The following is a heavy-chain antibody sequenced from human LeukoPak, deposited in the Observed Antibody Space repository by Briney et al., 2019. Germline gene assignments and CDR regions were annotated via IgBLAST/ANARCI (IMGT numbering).Heavy chain of an antibody. CDR3: ARGGGYRLDY. Sequence: QPGGSLRLSCAASGFTSRGYGMHWVRQTPGKGLEWVSAIETDGSATTYVDSVEGRFSISRDNAKNILFLQMNSLRVENTAVYYCARGGGYRLDYCGQRTLVTVSS. D-gene: IGHD6-25*01. CDR2: IETDGSAT. CDR1: GFTSRGYG. V-gene: IGHV3-74*01. J-gene: IGHJ4*02.